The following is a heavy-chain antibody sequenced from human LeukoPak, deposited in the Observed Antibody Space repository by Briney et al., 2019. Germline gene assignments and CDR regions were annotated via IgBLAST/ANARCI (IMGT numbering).Heavy chain of an antibody. CDR3: AREEYYYDSSGYYPFGY. CDR2: ISSSSSYI. CDR1: GFTFSSYS. J-gene: IGHJ4*02. V-gene: IGHV3-21*01. D-gene: IGHD3-22*01. Sequence: PGGSLRLSCAASGFTFSSYSMNWVRQAPGKGLEWVSSISSSSSYIYYADSVKGRFTISRDNAKNSLYLQMNSLRAEDTAVYYCAREEYYYDSSGYYPFGYWGQGTLVTVSS.